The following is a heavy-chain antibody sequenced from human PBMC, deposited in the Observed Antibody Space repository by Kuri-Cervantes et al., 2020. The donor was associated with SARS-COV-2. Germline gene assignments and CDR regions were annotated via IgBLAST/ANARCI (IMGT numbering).Heavy chain of an antibody. CDR3: AKDAVPGNTRWDWYDP. J-gene: IGHJ5*02. Sequence: GASMKISCAASDFTFDDYGMSWVRHAPGKGLEWVSGITWNGGSTGYADSVKGRFTISRDNSKTTLYLQMNSMRVDYTAVYYYAKDAVPGNTRWDWYDPWGPGTLVTVSS. CDR1: DFTFDDYG. D-gene: IGHD1/OR15-1a*01. V-gene: IGHV3-20*04. CDR2: ITWNGGST.